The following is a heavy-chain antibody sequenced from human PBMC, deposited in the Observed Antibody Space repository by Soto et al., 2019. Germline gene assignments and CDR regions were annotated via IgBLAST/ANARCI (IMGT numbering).Heavy chain of an antibody. V-gene: IGHV1-46*01. J-gene: IGHJ2*01. CDR2: LNPIGGST. CDR3: VKNRGAGSLSNWSFAS. Sequence: GASVKVSCKASGYSFTSYYMHWVRQAPGQGLEWMGILNPIGGSTTYAQKFQGRFTISRDNGKNSLYLQLNSLRAEDTAVYYCVKNRGAGSLSNWSFASWGRGSLVTVSS. D-gene: IGHD1-26*01. CDR1: GYSFTSYY.